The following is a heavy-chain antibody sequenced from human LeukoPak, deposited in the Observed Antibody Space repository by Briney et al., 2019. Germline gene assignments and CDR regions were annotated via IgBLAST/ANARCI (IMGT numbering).Heavy chain of an antibody. CDR1: GYTFTSYG. CDR2: ISAYSGNT. J-gene: IGHJ5*02. CDR3: ARGSAMVTTYRGGNWFDP. Sequence: ASVKVSCKASGYTFTSYGITWVRQAPGQGLEWMGWISAYSGNTNYAQKLQGRVTMTTDTSTSTAYMELRSLRSDDTAVYYCARGSAMVTTYRGGNWFDPWGQGTLVTVSS. V-gene: IGHV1-18*01. D-gene: IGHD5-18*01.